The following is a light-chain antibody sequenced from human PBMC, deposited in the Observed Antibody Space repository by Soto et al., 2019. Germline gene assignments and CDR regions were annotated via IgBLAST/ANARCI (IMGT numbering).Light chain of an antibody. CDR2: DAS. CDR1: QDISDN. CDR3: QQYDDLPIT. J-gene: IGKJ5*01. Sequence: DIQMTQSPSSLFASVGDRVTITCQPSQDISDNLNWYQQKPGKAPKVLIYDASHLQTGVPSRFSGRGSGTDFTFTISSLQPDDSGIYYCQQYDDLPITFGQGTRLEIK. V-gene: IGKV1-33*01.